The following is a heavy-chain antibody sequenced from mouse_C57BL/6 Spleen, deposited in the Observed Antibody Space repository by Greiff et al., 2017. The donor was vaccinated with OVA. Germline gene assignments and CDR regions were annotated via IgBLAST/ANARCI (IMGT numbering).Heavy chain of an antibody. CDR2: IHPNSGST. Sequence: VQLQQPGAELVKPGASVKLSCKASGYTFTSYWMHWVKQRPGQGLEWIGMIHPNSGSTNYNEKFKSKATLTVVKSSSTAYMQLSSLPSEDSSVYYCFPYCYDHYSIDYWGQGTSVTVSS. V-gene: IGHV1-64*01. D-gene: IGHD2-12*01. CDR3: FPYCYDHYSIDY. CDR1: GYTFTSYW. J-gene: IGHJ4*01.